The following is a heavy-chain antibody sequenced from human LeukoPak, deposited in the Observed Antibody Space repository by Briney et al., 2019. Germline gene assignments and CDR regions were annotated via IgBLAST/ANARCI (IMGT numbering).Heavy chain of an antibody. CDR3: ARGVYYYDSSGYLVYHGGYYFDY. V-gene: IGHV1-69*01. CDR1: GGTFSSYA. D-gene: IGHD3-22*01. J-gene: IGHJ4*02. Sequence: GSSVKVSCKASGGTFSSYAISWVRQAPGQGLEWMGGIIPIFGTANYAQKFQGRVTITADESTSTAYMELSSLRSEDTAVYYCARGVYYYDSSGYLVYHGGYYFDYWGQGTLVTVSS. CDR2: IIPIFGTA.